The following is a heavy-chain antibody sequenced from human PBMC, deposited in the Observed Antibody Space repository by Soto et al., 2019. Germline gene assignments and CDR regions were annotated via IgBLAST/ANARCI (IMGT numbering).Heavy chain of an antibody. CDR3: ARHDSTIAAAGRRWNGYFDY. Sequence: SETLSLTCTVSGGSISSSSYYWGWIRQPPGKGLEWIGSIYYSGSTYYNPSLKSRVTISVDTSKNQFSLKLSSVTAADTAVYYCARHDSTIAAAGRRWNGYFDYWGQGTLVTV. V-gene: IGHV4-39*01. J-gene: IGHJ4*02. D-gene: IGHD6-13*01. CDR2: IYYSGST. CDR1: GGSISSSSYY.